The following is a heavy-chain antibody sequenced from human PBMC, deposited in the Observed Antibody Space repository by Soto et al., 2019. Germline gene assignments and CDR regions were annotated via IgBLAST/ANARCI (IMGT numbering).Heavy chain of an antibody. CDR1: GFTFSSYA. Sequence: GGSLRLSCAASGFTFSSYAMSWVRQAPGKGLEWVSAISGSGGSTYYADSVKGRFTISRDNSKNTLYLQMNSLRAEDTAVYNCAKDPPPVLLWFGEQDAFYSWGKGTMFTV. J-gene: IGHJ3*02. CDR3: AKDPPPVLLWFGEQDAFYS. CDR2: ISGSGGST. D-gene: IGHD3-10*01. V-gene: IGHV3-23*01.